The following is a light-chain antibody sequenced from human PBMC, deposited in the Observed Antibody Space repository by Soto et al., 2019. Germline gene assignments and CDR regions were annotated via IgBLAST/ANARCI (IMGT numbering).Light chain of an antibody. V-gene: IGKV1-5*03. CDR3: QQYNSELWT. J-gene: IGKJ1*01. CDR1: QSISNW. Sequence: DIQLTQPPSSLSASLVDRVTITCRASQSISNWLAWYQQKPGKAPNLLIYKASSLQSGVPSRFSGSGSGTEFTLTISSLQPEDFATYYCQQYNSELWTFGQGTKVDI. CDR2: KAS.